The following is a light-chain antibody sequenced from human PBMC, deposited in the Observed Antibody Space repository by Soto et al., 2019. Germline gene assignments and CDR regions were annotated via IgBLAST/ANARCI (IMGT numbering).Light chain of an antibody. J-gene: IGKJ4*01. V-gene: IGKV3-20*01. CDR3: QQYGSSPIT. CDR1: QSVSSNY. CDR2: GAS. Sequence: EIVLAQSPGTLSLSPGERATLSCRASQSVSSNYLAWYQQKPGQAPRLLIYGASSRGTGIPGRFSGSGSGTDFTLTISRLEPEDFAVYYCQQYGSSPITFGGGTKVEIK.